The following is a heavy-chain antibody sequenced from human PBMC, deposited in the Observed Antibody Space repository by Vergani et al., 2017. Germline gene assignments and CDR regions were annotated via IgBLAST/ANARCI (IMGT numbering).Heavy chain of an antibody. CDR2: IYYSGST. CDR3: ARRRADSSGRYSFFDY. Sequence: QLQLQESGPGLVKPSETLSLTCTVSGGSISSSSYYWGWIRQPPGKGLEWIGSIYYSGSTYYNPSLKSRVTISVDTSKNQFSLKLSSVTAADTAVYYCARRRADSSGRYSFFDYWGQGTLVTVSS. J-gene: IGHJ4*02. D-gene: IGHD6-19*01. CDR1: GGSISSSSYY. V-gene: IGHV4-39*01.